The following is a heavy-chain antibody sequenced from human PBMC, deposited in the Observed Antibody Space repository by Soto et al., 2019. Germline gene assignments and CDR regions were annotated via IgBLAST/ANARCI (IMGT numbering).Heavy chain of an antibody. CDR1: GVSVNSGNYY. CDR3: DSGTIYYSYGMDV. CDR2: IYQSGST. J-gene: IGHJ6*02. Sequence: PSETLSLTCTVSGVSVNSGNYYWSWIRQTPGKGLEWIGYIYQSGSTRYNPSLKSRVTISLDTSKNQFSLKMSSVTAADTAVYYCDSGTIYYSYGMDVWGQGKMVT. V-gene: IGHV4-61*01. D-gene: IGHD2-2*01.